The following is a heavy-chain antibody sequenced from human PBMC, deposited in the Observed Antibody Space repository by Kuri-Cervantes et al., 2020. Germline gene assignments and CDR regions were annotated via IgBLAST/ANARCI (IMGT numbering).Heavy chain of an antibody. CDR1: DGSFSVYY. CDR3: ARGVEGFLDYFNY. CDR2: INHSGIT. Sequence: GSLRLSCAVYDGSFSVYYWNWIRQSPGKGLEWIGEINHSGITNYNPSLKSRVTISVDTSKNQFSLRLTSVTAADTAVYYCARGVEGFLDYFNYWGQGTLVTVSS. V-gene: IGHV4-34*01. J-gene: IGHJ4*02. D-gene: IGHD2-15*01.